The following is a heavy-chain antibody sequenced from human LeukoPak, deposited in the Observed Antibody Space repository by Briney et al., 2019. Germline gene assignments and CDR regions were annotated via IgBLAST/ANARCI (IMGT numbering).Heavy chain of an antibody. Sequence: SETLSLTCAVYGASFSGYYWSWIRQPPGKGLEWIGEINHSGSTNYNPSLKSRVTISVDTSKNQFSLKLSSVTAADTAVYYCARARDYDILTGYRYYYGMDVWGKGTTVTVSS. V-gene: IGHV4-34*01. CDR3: ARARDYDILTGYRYYYGMDV. J-gene: IGHJ6*04. CDR1: GASFSGYY. CDR2: INHSGST. D-gene: IGHD3-9*01.